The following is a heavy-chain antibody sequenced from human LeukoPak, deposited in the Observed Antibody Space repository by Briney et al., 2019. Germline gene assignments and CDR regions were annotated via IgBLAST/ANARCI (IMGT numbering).Heavy chain of an antibody. CDR3: ARLVWSGYLGGEFDP. J-gene: IGHJ5*02. Sequence: SETLSLTCTVSGGSISSYYWSWIRQPPGKGLEWIGNIYYSGSTNYNPSLKSRVTISVDTSKNQFSLKLSSVTAADTAVYYCARLVWSGYLGGEFDPWGQGTLVTVSS. CDR2: IYYSGST. D-gene: IGHD3-3*01. V-gene: IGHV4-59*01. CDR1: GGSISSYY.